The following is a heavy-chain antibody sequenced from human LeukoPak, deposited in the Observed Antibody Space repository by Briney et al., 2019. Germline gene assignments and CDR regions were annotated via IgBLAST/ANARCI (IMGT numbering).Heavy chain of an antibody. CDR3: TRVAVPGTVDY. D-gene: IGHD6-19*01. J-gene: IGHJ4*02. CDR2: IYHSEST. CDR1: GGSISSYY. V-gene: IGHV4-38-2*02. Sequence: SETLSLTCTVSGGSISSYYWSWIRQPPGKGLEWIGSIYHSESTYYNPSLKSRVTISVDTSKNQFSLKLTSVTATDTAVYYCTRVAVPGTVDYWGQGTLVTVSS.